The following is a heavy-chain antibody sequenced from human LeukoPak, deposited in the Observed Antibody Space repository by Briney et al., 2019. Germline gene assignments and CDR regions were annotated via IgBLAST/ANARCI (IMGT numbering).Heavy chain of an antibody. CDR2: ISGSGGST. Sequence: PGGSLRLSCAASGFTFSSYAMSWVPQAPGKGLEWVSAISGSGGSTYYADSVKGRFTISRDNSKNTLYLQMNSLRAEDTAVYYCAKSIVATFYYYYGMDVWGQGTTVTVSS. D-gene: IGHD5-12*01. CDR3: AKSIVATFYYYYGMDV. CDR1: GFTFSSYA. V-gene: IGHV3-23*01. J-gene: IGHJ6*02.